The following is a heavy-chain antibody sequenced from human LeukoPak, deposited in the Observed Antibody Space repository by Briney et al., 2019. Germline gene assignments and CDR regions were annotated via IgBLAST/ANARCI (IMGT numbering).Heavy chain of an antibody. CDR2: ISSSGSTI. CDR1: GFTFSDYY. CDR3: ARVVRRGYFDY. J-gene: IGHJ4*02. D-gene: IGHD2-21*01. Sequence: GGSLRLSCVASGFTFSDYYMSWIRQAPGKGLEWVSYISSSGSTIYYADSVKGRFTISRDNAKNSLYLQMNSLRAEDTAVYYCARVVRRGYFDYWGQGTLVTVSS. V-gene: IGHV3-11*01.